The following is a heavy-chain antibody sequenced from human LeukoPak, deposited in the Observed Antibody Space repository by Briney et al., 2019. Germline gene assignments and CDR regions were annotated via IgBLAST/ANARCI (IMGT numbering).Heavy chain of an antibody. D-gene: IGHD6-6*01. J-gene: IGHJ5*02. CDR1: GGSFSGYY. CDR2: INHSGST. Sequence: SETLSLTCAVYGGSFSGYYWSWIRQPPGKGPEWIGEINHSGSTNYNPSLKSRVTISVDTSKNQFSLKLSSVTAADTAVYYCARKPRGGAYSSSRFNWFDPWGQGTLVTVSS. V-gene: IGHV4-34*01. CDR3: ARKPRGGAYSSSRFNWFDP.